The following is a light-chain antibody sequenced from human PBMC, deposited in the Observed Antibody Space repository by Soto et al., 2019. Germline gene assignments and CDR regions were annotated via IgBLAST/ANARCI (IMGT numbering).Light chain of an antibody. V-gene: IGLV1-47*01. CDR2: RNN. Sequence: QSVLTQPPSASGTPGQRVTISCSGSSSNIGSNYVYWYQQLPGTAPKLLIYRNNQRPSGVPDRFFGSKSGTSASLAISGLRSEDEADYYCAAWDDSLSGLVVFGGGTKLTVL. CDR3: AAWDDSLSGLVV. J-gene: IGLJ2*01. CDR1: SSNIGSNY.